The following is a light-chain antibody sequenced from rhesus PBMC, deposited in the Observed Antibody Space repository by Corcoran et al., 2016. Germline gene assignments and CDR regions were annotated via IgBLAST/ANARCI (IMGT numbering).Light chain of an antibody. CDR1: QGISSY. J-gene: IGKJ4*01. Sequence: DIQMTQSPSSLSASVGDKVTITCRASQGISSYVNWFQKKQGKAPKLLINAASSLESGVPSRFSGSGSGTECTLTITRLQPEDFAAYCCLQGNSYPLAFGGGTKVEIK. CDR2: AAS. V-gene: IGKV1-28*02. CDR3: LQGNSYPLA.